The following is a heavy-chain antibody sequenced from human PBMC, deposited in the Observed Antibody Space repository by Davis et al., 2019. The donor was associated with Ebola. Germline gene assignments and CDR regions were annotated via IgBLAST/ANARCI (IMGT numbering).Heavy chain of an antibody. CDR1: GFTFSSYG. CDR2: ISYDGSNK. CDR3: AKGQAGITMIVVVMGGMDV. D-gene: IGHD3-22*01. J-gene: IGHJ6*02. Sequence: PGGSLRLSCAASGFTFSSYGMHWVRQAPGKGLEWVAVISYDGSNKYYADSVKGRFTISRDNSKNTLYLQMNSLRAEDTAVYYCAKGQAGITMIVVVMGGMDVWGQGTTVTVSS. V-gene: IGHV3-30*18.